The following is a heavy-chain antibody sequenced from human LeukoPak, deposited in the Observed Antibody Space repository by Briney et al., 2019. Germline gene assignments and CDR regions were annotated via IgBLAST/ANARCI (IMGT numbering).Heavy chain of an antibody. CDR3: ANLERSNWNYYFDY. D-gene: IGHD1-1*01. J-gene: IGHJ4*02. V-gene: IGHV3-23*01. CDR1: GFTFSSYA. Sequence: GGSLRLSCAASGFTFSSYAMSWVRQAPGKGLEWVSVISGSGNTFYADSVKGRFTISRDNSKNTLYLQMNSLRAEDTAVYYCANLERSNWNYYFDYWGQGTLVTVSS. CDR2: ISGSGNT.